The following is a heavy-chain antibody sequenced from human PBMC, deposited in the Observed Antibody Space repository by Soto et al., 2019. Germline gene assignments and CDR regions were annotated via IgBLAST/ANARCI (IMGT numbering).Heavy chain of an antibody. CDR1: VGTISSYY. CDR2: IYYSGNT. CDR3: ARVRDCSGGTCYSWWFDT. J-gene: IGHJ5*02. D-gene: IGHD2-15*01. Sequence: PSQPLSVTYAVSVGTISSYYWGLILKDPIKLLEWIGHIYYSGNTNYNPSLKSRVTISVDTSKNQLSLKLSPVTAADTAVYYCARVRDCSGGTCYSWWFDTWGQGTLVTVSS. V-gene: IGHV4-59*01.